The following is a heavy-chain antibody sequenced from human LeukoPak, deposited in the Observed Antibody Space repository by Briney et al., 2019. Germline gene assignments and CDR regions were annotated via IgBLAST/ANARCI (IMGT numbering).Heavy chain of an antibody. D-gene: IGHD5-12*01. CDR2: ISYDGTNK. V-gene: IGHV3-30*19. CDR3: ARDGYSYNDYGGIDY. J-gene: IGHJ4*02. Sequence: GGSLRLSCAASGFTFSSYGMHWVRQAPGKGLEWVAVISYDGTNKYYADSVKGRFTISRDNSKNTLYVQMHSLRPEDTAVYYCARDGYSYNDYGGIDYWGQGTLVTVSS. CDR1: GFTFSSYG.